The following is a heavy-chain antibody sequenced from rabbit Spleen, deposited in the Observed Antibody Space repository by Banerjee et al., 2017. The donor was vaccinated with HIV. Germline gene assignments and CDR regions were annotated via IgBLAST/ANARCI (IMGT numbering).Heavy chain of an antibody. CDR3: ARASEFPYYFNL. Sequence: QQQLEESGGGLVKPGGTLTLTCKASGFSFSSNYYICWVRQAPGKGLEWIACIYAGSSGNTYYASWAKVRFTFSKTSSTTVTLQMTSLTTADTATYVCARASEFPYYFNLWGPGTLVTVS. V-gene: IGHV1S45*01. D-gene: IGHD3-1*01. CDR2: IYAGSSGNT. J-gene: IGHJ4*01. CDR1: GFSFSSNYY.